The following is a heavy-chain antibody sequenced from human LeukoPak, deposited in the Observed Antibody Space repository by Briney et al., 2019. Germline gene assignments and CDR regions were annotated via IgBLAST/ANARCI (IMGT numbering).Heavy chain of an antibody. CDR3: AKDRVLRDGGWVFDY. D-gene: IGHD6-19*01. J-gene: IGHJ4*02. CDR2: ISGSGGST. Sequence: GGSLRLSCAASGFTFSYYDMSWVRQAPGKGLEWVSTISGSGGSTYYADSVKGRFTISRDNSKNTLYLQMNSLRAEDTAVYYCAKDRVLRDGGWVFDYWGQGTLVTVSS. CDR1: GFTFSYYD. V-gene: IGHV3-23*01.